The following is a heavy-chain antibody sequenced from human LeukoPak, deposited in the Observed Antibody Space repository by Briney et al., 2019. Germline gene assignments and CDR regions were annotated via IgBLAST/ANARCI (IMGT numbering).Heavy chain of an antibody. D-gene: IGHD1-20*01. Sequence: GGSLRLSCAASGFTFDDYGMSWVRQAPGKGLEWVANIKQDGSEKYYVDSVKGRFTISRDNAKNSLYLQMNSLRVEDTAVYYCASGNWNDRAFDIWGQGTMVIVSS. CDR3: ASGNWNDRAFDI. J-gene: IGHJ3*02. V-gene: IGHV3-7*01. CDR2: IKQDGSEK. CDR1: GFTFDDYG.